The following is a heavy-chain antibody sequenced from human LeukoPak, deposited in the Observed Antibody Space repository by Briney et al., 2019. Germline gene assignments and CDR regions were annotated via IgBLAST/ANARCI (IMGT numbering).Heavy chain of an antibody. J-gene: IGHJ5*02. Sequence: SETLSLTCAVYGGSFSGYYWSWIRQPPGKGLEWIGEINHSGSTNYNPSFKSRVTISVDTSKNQFSLKLSSVTAADTAVYYCARGRNVLLWFGEPRNWFDPWGQGTLVTVSS. CDR1: GGSFSGYY. CDR3: ARGRNVLLWFGEPRNWFDP. CDR2: INHSGST. D-gene: IGHD3-10*01. V-gene: IGHV4-34*01.